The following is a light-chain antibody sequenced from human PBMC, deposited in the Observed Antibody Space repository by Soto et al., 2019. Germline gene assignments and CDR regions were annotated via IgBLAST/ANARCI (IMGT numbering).Light chain of an antibody. Sequence: QSALTQPASVSGSPGQSIAISCTGTSSDVGGYNYVSWYQQHPGKAPKLMLYDVAIRPSGVSDRFSGSKSGNTASLTISGLQAEDEADYYCTSYTTSSTYVFGTGTKLT. CDR1: SSDVGGYNY. CDR3: TSYTTSSTYV. V-gene: IGLV2-14*01. J-gene: IGLJ1*01. CDR2: DVA.